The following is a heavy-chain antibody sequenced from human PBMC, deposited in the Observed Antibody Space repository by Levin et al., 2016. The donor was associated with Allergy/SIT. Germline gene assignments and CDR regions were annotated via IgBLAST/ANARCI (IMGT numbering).Heavy chain of an antibody. Sequence: WIRQPPGKGLEYVSVISSNGDSTYYADSVKGRFTISRDNSKNTLYLQMSSLRAEDTAVYYCVKPLYGDYFHYMDVWGKGTTVTVSS. CDR2: ISSNGDST. V-gene: IGHV3-64D*06. CDR3: VKPLYGDYFHYMDV. D-gene: IGHD4-17*01. J-gene: IGHJ6*03.